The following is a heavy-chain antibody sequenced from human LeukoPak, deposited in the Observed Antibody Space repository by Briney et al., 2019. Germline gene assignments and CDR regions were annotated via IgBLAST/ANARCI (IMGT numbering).Heavy chain of an antibody. Sequence: SETLSLTCTVSGGSISTYYWSWIRQPPGKGLEWIGNIYYSGSTIYNPSLKSRVTMSVDTSKNQFSLNLTSVTAADTAVYYCARGFGSGYAFDIWGQGTMVTVSS. J-gene: IGHJ3*02. V-gene: IGHV4-59*01. CDR2: IYYSGST. CDR1: GGSISTYY. CDR3: ARGFGSGYAFDI. D-gene: IGHD6-25*01.